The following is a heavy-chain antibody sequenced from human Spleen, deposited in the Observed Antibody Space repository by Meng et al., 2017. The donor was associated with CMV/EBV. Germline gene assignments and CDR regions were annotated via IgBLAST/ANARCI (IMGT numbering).Heavy chain of an antibody. CDR3: ARGSGPEWELMYYFDY. V-gene: IGHV3-66*01. CDR2: IYSGGST. D-gene: IGHD1-26*01. Sequence: GESLKISCAASGFTFDDHGMSWVRQAPGKGLEWVSVIYSGGSTYYADSVKGRFTISRDNSKNSLYLQMNSLRADDTAVYYCARGSGPEWELMYYFDYWGQGTLVTVSS. J-gene: IGHJ4*02. CDR1: GFTFDDHG.